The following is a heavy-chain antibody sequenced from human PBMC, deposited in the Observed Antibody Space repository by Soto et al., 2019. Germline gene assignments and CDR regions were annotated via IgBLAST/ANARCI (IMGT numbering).Heavy chain of an antibody. V-gene: IGHV1-18*01. J-gene: IGHJ1*01. CDR1: GYTFTTYG. D-gene: IGHD2-15*01. CDR3: ARWDCSHNNCNGDYLQY. Sequence: QVQLVQSGAEVKKPGASVKVSCKASGYTFTTYGISWVRQAPGQGLEWMGWISAYNGDANYVQKFQGRVTMSTDTSTSTAYMELRSLRSDDTAMYYCARWDCSHNNCNGDYLQYWGQGSLVSVSS. CDR2: ISAYNGDA.